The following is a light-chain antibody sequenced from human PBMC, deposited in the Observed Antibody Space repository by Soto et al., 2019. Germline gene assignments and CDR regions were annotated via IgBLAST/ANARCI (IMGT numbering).Light chain of an antibody. V-gene: IGLV1-44*01. Sequence: QSVLTQPPSASGTPGQRVTISCSGSSSNIGSNTVNWYQQLPGTAPKLLMYSNNQRPSGVPDRFSGSKSGTSASLAISGLQCEDEADYYCAAWDDSLHGYVFGTGTKLTVL. CDR3: AAWDDSLHGYV. CDR1: SSNIGSNT. J-gene: IGLJ1*01. CDR2: SNN.